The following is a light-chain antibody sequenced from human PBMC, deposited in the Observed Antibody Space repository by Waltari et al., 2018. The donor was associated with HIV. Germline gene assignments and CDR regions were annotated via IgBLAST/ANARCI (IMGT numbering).Light chain of an antibody. CDR1: QSVLYRSTNKNN. J-gene: IGKJ2*01. CDR2: WAF. V-gene: IGKV4-1*01. Sequence: DIVMTQSPYSLAVSLGERATINCKSSQSVLYRSTNKNNLTCYHPKPGQPPKLLIYWAFTRESGVPDRFSGSGSGTEFTLTISSMQAEDVAVDYCQQFHSAPYTFGQGTKLEIK. CDR3: QQFHSAPYT.